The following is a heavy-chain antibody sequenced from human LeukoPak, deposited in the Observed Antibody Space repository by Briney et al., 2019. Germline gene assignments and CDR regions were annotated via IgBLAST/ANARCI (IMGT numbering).Heavy chain of an antibody. CDR2: INHSGST. Sequence: SETLSLTSAVYGGSFSGYYWSWIRQPPGKGLEWIGEINHSGSTNYNPSLKSRVTISVDTSKNQFSLKLSSVTAADTAVYYCARGGVVVTAKIIDYWGQGTLVTVSS. J-gene: IGHJ4*02. CDR1: GGSFSGYY. CDR3: ARGGVVVTAKIIDY. D-gene: IGHD2-21*02. V-gene: IGHV4-34*01.